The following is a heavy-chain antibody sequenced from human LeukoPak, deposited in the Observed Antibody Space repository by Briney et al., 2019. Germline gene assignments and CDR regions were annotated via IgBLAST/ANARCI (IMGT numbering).Heavy chain of an antibody. V-gene: IGHV4-59*12. D-gene: IGHD3-3*01. CDR1: GGSISSYY. Sequence: SETLSLTCTVSGGSISSYYWSWIRQPPGKGLEWIGYIYYSGSTNYNPSLKSRVTISVDTSKNQFSLKLSSVTAADTAVYYCARRPTRVTIFGAGWFDPWGQGTLVTVSS. J-gene: IGHJ5*02. CDR3: ARRPTRVTIFGAGWFDP. CDR2: IYYSGST.